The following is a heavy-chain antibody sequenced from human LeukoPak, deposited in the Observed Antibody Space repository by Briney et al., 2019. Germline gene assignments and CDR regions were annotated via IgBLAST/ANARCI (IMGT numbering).Heavy chain of an antibody. J-gene: IGHJ4*02. CDR2: INHSGST. Sequence: PSETLSLTCAVYGGSFSGYYWSWLRQPPGKGLEWIGEINHSGSTNYNPSLKSRVTISVDTSKNQFSLKLSSVTAADTAVYYCARRLRGVIQYYFDYWGQGTLVTVSS. CDR1: GGSFSGYY. D-gene: IGHD3-10*01. V-gene: IGHV4-34*01. CDR3: ARRLRGVIQYYFDY.